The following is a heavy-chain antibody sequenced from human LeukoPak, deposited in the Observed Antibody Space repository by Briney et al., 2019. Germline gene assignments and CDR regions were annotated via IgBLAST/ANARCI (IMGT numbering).Heavy chain of an antibody. Sequence: PGGSLRLSCAASGFTFSSYAMHWVRQAPGKGLEWVAVISYDGSNKYYADSVKGRLTISRDNSKNTLYLQMNSLRAEDTAVYYCARVPVVAATEDYWGQGTLVTVSS. CDR3: ARVPVVAATEDY. J-gene: IGHJ4*02. CDR1: GFTFSSYA. V-gene: IGHV3-30-3*01. D-gene: IGHD2-15*01. CDR2: ISYDGSNK.